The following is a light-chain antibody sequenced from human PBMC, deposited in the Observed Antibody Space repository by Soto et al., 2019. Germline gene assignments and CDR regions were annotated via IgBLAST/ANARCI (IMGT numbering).Light chain of an antibody. CDR3: QHRMNWPLT. CDR1: QSVSSY. CDR2: DAS. Sequence: IVFAHSPTTLSFPPGERATLSCRASQSVSSYLLWYQQKPGRAPRLLIYDASNRATGIPARFSGSGSETDFTLTISSLEPEDFAVYYCQHRMNWPLTFGQGTRLEIK. V-gene: IGKV3-11*01. J-gene: IGKJ5*01.